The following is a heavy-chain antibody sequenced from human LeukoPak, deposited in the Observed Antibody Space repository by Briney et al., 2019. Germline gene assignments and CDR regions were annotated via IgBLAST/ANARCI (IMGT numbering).Heavy chain of an antibody. V-gene: IGHV3-53*01. D-gene: IGHD2-21*01. CDR2: IYSGGST. CDR1: GFTVSSNY. J-gene: IGHJ5*02. Sequence: GGSLRLSCAASGFTVSSNYMSWVRQAPGKGLEWVSVIYSGGSTYYADSVKGRFTISTDNSKNKLNLQMNSLRAEDTVVYYCARERGFLQGDHWFDPWGQGTLVTVSS. CDR3: ARERGFLQGDHWFDP.